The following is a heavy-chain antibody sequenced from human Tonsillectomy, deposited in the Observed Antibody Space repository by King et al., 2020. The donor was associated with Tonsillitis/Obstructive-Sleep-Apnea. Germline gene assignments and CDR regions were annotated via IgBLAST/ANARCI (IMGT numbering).Heavy chain of an antibody. CDR1: GYSFNNYA. J-gene: IGHJ3*01. CDR3: ARKWVAVVVSSGAFDF. V-gene: IGHV7-4-1*02. Sequence: VQLVESGSELRKPGASVKVSCKASGYSFNNYAMNWVRQAPGQGTEWMGWINTDTGNRTYAQGFTGRFGFSLDTSISTAYLQISSLKDEDTAVYYSARKWVAVVVSSGAFDFWGQGTMVTVSS. D-gene: IGHD2-2*01. CDR2: INTDTGNR.